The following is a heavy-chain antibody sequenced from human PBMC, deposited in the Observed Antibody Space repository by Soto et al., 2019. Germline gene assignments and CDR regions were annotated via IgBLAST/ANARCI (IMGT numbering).Heavy chain of an antibody. J-gene: IGHJ6*02. CDR1: GFTFSSYN. V-gene: IGHV3-21*01. CDR3: ARSDETYYDFWSGYYSHYYYGMDV. Sequence: PGGSLRLSCAASGFTFSSYNMNWVRQAPGKGLEWVSSISTSSTYIYYADSAKGRFTISRDNAKNSLYLQMNSLRAEDTAVYYCARSDETYYDFWSGYYSHYYYGMDVWGQGTTVTV. CDR2: ISTSSTYI. D-gene: IGHD3-3*01.